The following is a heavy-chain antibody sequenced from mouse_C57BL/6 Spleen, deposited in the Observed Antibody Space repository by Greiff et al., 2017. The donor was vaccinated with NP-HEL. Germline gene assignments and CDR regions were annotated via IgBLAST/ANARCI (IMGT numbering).Heavy chain of an antibody. CDR1: GYTFTSYW. CDR2: IDPSDSYT. J-gene: IGHJ4*01. CDR3: ATGSSPLYAMDY. D-gene: IGHD1-1*01. V-gene: IGHV1-69*01. Sequence: VQLVESGAELVMPGASVKLSCKASGYTFTSYWMHWVKQRPGQGLEWIGEIDPSDSYTNYNQKFKGKSTLTVDKSSSTAYMQLSSLTSEDSAVYYCATGSSPLYAMDYWGQGTSVTVSS.